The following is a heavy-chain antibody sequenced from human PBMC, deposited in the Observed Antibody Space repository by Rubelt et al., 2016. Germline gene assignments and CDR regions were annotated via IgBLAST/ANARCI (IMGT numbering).Heavy chain of an antibody. V-gene: IGHV4-34*02. D-gene: IGHD1-1*01. Sequence: QLQQGGARILKPSETLSLTCDLHGASFGDYYWAWIRQSPHKGLEWIGEVNSDGHTNYSPSFEGRVTLFVDTSTSKISRWVTSVTAADTATYYCARDSLTQLKGVPLDSWGQGTPVSVSS. CDR3: ARDSLTQLKGVPLDS. CDR2: VNSDGHT. CDR1: GASFGDYY. J-gene: IGHJ4*02.